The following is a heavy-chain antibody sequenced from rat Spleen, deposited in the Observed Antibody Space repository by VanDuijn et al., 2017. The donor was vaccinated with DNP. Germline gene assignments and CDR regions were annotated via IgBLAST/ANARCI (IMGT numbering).Heavy chain of an antibody. Sequence: EVPLVESGGGLVQPGRSLKLSCTASGFTFSDYYMAWVRQAPTKGLEWVASIPSSGDSTYYPDSVKGRFTISRDIAKNTLYLQMNSLRSEDTATYYCAIYFYSGDNWFGYWGQGTLVTVSS. CDR2: IPSSGDST. J-gene: IGHJ3*01. V-gene: IGHV5-25*01. CDR3: AIYFYSGDNWFGY. CDR1: GFTFSDYY. D-gene: IGHD1-1*01.